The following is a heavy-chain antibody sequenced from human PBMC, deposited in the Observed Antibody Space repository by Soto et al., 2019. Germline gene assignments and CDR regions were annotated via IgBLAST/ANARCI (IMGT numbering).Heavy chain of an antibody. Sequence: QVQLQESGPGLVKPSQTLSLTCTVTGDSISSGTHYWGWIRQPPGEGLEWIGYINYSGNTYYNPSLNSRLSISVDTSKNQFSLKLSSVTAADTAVYYCARYCSSGNCGYFDYWGQGSLVTVSS. CDR2: INYSGNT. D-gene: IGHD2-15*01. CDR3: ARYCSSGNCGYFDY. V-gene: IGHV4-30-4*01. CDR1: GDSISSGTHY. J-gene: IGHJ4*02.